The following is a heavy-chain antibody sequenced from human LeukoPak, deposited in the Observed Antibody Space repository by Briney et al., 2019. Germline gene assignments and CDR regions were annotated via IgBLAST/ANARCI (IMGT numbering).Heavy chain of an antibody. CDR1: GFTFNSYS. D-gene: IGHD3-10*01. CDR2: ISSSTSRI. V-gene: IGHV3-48*02. J-gene: IGHJ4*02. Sequence: GGSLRLSCGASGFTFNSYSMNWVRQAPGKGLEWVSYISSSTSRIYYADSVKGRFTISRDSARRSLFLQMNSLTDEDTAVYYCARDINGAFDYWGQGTLVTVSS. CDR3: ARDINGAFDY.